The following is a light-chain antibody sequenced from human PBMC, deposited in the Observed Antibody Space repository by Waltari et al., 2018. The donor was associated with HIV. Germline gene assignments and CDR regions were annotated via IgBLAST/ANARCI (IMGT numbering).Light chain of an antibody. CDR1: NSDVGAYDY. Sequence: QSALTQPASVSGSPGQSITISCTGTNSDVGAYDYVSWYQHHPGKAPKLMIFDVSNRPSGSSNRFSGSKSDNTASLTISGLQAEDEADYYCNSYTTSSTWVFGGGTKLTVL. CDR2: DVS. J-gene: IGLJ3*02. V-gene: IGLV2-14*01. CDR3: NSYTTSSTWV.